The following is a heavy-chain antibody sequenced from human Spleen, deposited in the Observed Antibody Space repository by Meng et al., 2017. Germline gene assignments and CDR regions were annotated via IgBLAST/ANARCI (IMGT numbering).Heavy chain of an antibody. CDR3: ARDMDYYDRSGYYY. CDR2: ISGSGGST. J-gene: IGHJ4*02. V-gene: IGHV3-23*01. Sequence: GESLKISCAASGFTFNNYNMNWVRQAPGKGLEWVSAISGSGGSTYYADSVKGRFTISRDNARNTLFLQMNSLRAEDTAVYYCARDMDYYDRSGYYYWGQGTLVTAPQ. CDR1: GFTFNNYN. D-gene: IGHD3-22*01.